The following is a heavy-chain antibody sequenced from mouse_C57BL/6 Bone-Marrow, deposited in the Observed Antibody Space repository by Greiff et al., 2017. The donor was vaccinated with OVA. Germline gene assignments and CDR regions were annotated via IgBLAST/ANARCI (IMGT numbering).Heavy chain of an antibody. Sequence: QVQLQQPGTELVKPGASVKLSCKASGYTFTSYWMHWVKQRPGQGLEWIGNINPRNGGTNYNEKFKSKATLTVEKSSSTADMQLSSLTSEDAEVYYCAGANWAPYYFDYWGQGTTLTVSS. CDR3: AGANWAPYYFDY. J-gene: IGHJ2*01. CDR2: INPRNGGT. V-gene: IGHV1-53*01. CDR1: GYTFTSYW. D-gene: IGHD4-1*01.